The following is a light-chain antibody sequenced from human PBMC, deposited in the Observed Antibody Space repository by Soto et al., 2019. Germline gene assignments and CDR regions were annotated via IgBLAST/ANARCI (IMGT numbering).Light chain of an antibody. CDR2: WAS. CDR3: QQFYCPPLFT. Sequence: DIVMTQSPDSLAVSLGERASITCRSSQAVFRDSSGRHLLAWYQQKPGQPPKLLIYWASTRESVIPDRFSGTGSFTDFTLTISSLQAEDVAVYYCQQFYCPPLFTFGQGTKLEI. V-gene: IGKV4-1*01. J-gene: IGKJ2*01. CDR1: QAVFRDSSGRHL.